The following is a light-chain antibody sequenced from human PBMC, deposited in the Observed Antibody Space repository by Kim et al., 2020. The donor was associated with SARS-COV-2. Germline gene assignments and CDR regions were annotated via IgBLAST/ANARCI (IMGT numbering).Light chain of an antibody. CDR1: QTVSSF. CDR3: QQRGNWPIT. J-gene: IGKJ5*01. V-gene: IGKV3-11*01. Sequence: LSPGETATLSCRASQTVSSFLAWYQQKPVQAPRLLIYDASNRATGIPARLSGSGSGTDFTLTISSLEPADFAVYYCQQRGNWPITFGQGTRLEIK. CDR2: DAS.